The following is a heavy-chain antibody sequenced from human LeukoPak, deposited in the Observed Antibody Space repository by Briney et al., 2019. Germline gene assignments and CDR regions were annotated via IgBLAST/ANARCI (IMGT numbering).Heavy chain of an antibody. Sequence: SGGSLRLSCAASGFTVSSNYMSWVRQAPGKGLEWVSVIYSGGSTYYADSVKGRFTISRDNSKNTLYLQMNSLRAEDTAVYYCARGLWFGELLHWGQGTLVTVSS. D-gene: IGHD3-10*01. CDR3: ARGLWFGELLH. J-gene: IGHJ4*02. V-gene: IGHV3-53*01. CDR2: IYSGGST. CDR1: GFTVSSNY.